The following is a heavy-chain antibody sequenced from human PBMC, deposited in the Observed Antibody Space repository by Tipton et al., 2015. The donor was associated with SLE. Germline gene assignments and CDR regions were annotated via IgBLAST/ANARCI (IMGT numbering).Heavy chain of an antibody. V-gene: IGHV4-4*02. CDR2: IYHSGST. CDR1: GGSISSNW. CDR3: ARWELHGGDFDY. D-gene: IGHD1-26*01. J-gene: IGHJ4*02. Sequence: TLSLTCTVSGGSISSNWWSWVRQPPGKGLEWIGEIYHSGSTNYNPSLKSRVTISVDTSKNRFSLKLSSVTAADTAVYYCARWELHGGDFDYWGQGTLVTVSS.